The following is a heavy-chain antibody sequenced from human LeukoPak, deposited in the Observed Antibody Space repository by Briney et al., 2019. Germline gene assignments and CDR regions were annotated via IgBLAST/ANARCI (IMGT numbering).Heavy chain of an antibody. J-gene: IGHJ4*02. V-gene: IGHV3-21*01. CDR2: ISSSSSYI. Sequence: GGSLRLSCAASGFTFSSYSMNWVRQAPGKGLEWVSSISSSSSYIYYADSVKGRFTISSDNAKNSLYLQMNSLTAEDTAVYYCARDRVRVRGVISFLYYCGEGTLITVSS. D-gene: IGHD3-10*01. CDR3: ARDRVRVRGVISFLYY. CDR1: GFTFSSYS.